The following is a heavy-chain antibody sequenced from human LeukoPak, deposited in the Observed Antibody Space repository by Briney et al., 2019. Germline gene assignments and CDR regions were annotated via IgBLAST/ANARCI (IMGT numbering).Heavy chain of an antibody. CDR3: ARLRRQQLVYYYYYMDV. CDR1: GFTVSSNY. V-gene: IGHV3-66*04. Sequence: GGSLRLSCAASGFTVSSNYMSWVRQGPGKGLEWVAVIYSGGRTYYADSVRGRFTISRDNSKNMLYLQMNSLRGEDTAVYYCARLRRQQLVYYYYYMDVWGKGTTVTISS. D-gene: IGHD6-13*01. CDR2: IYSGGRT. J-gene: IGHJ6*03.